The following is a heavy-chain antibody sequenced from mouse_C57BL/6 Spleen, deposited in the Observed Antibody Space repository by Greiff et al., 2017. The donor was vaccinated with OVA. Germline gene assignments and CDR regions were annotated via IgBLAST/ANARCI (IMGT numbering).Heavy chain of an antibody. Sequence: QVQLKESGAELVKPGASVKLSCKASGYTFTSYWMHWVKQRPGQGLEWIGMIHPNSGSTNYNEKFKSKATLTVDKSSSTAYMQLSSLTSEDSAVYYCARELGFAMDYWGQGTSVTVAS. CDR3: ARELGFAMDY. CDR2: IHPNSGST. V-gene: IGHV1-64*01. D-gene: IGHD4-1*01. CDR1: GYTFTSYW. J-gene: IGHJ4*01.